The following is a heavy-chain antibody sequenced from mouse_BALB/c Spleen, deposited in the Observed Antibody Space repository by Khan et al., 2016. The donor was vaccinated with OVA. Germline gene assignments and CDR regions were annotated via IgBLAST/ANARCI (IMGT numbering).Heavy chain of an antibody. Sequence: QIQLVQSGPELKKPGETVKISCKASGYTFTNYGMNWVKQSPGKALKWMGWINTYTGEPTYADDFKGRFAFSLETSASTAYLQINNLKNEDTATXFWARPPYFSFTLDHVGQGTSVTGSS. J-gene: IGHJ4*01. V-gene: IGHV9-3-1*01. D-gene: IGHD2-10*01. CDR3: ARPPYFSFTLDH. CDR2: INTYTGEP. CDR1: GYTFTNYG.